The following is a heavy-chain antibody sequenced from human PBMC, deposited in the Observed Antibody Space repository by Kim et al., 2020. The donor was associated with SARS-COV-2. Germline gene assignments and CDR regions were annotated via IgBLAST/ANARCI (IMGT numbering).Heavy chain of an antibody. D-gene: IGHD2-15*01. CDR3: ARDSCSGGSCRNYYYYYGMDV. CDR1: GFTFSDYY. Sequence: GGSLRLSCAASGFTFSDYYMSWIRQAPGKGLEWVSYISSSGSTIYYADSVKGRFTISRDNAKNSLYLQMNSLRAEDTAVYYCARDSCSGGSCRNYYYYYGMDVWGQGTTVTVSS. CDR2: ISSSGSTI. J-gene: IGHJ6*02. V-gene: IGHV3-11*01.